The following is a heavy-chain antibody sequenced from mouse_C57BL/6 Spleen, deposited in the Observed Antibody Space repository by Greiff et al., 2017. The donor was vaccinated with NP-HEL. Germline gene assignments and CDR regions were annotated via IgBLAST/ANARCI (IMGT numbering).Heavy chain of an antibody. Sequence: VQLQQPGAELVKPGASVKLSCKASGYTFTSYWMHWVKQRPGQGLEWIGMIHPNSGSTNYNEKFKSKATLTVDKSSSTAYMQLSSLTSEDSAVYYCARGAYDYDAGFAYWGQGTLVTVSA. CDR1: GYTFTSYW. D-gene: IGHD2-4*01. J-gene: IGHJ3*01. CDR3: ARGAYDYDAGFAY. V-gene: IGHV1-64*01. CDR2: IHPNSGST.